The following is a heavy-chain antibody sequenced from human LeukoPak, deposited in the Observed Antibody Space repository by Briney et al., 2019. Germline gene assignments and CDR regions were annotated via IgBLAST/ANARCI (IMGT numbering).Heavy chain of an antibody. V-gene: IGHV3-7*04. CDR1: GFTFSNYW. Sequence: GGSLRLSCAASGFTFSNYWMTWVRQAPGKGLEWVANINLEGYEQHYVDSVKGRFTISRDNAKNSLYLDMNSLTAEDMAVYYCARAEFLVGDVYYFYGMDVWGQGTTVTGCS. CDR2: INLEGYEQ. CDR3: ARAEFLVGDVYYFYGMDV. D-gene: IGHD1-26*01. J-gene: IGHJ6*02.